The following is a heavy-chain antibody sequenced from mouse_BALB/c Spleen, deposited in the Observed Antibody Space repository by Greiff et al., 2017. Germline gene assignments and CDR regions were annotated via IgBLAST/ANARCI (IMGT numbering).Heavy chain of an antibody. V-gene: IGHV5-6-5*01. CDR2: ISSGGST. Sequence: EVKLVESGGGLVKPGGSLKLSCAASGFTFSSYAMSWVRQTPEKRLEWVASISSGGSTYYPDSVKGRFTISRDNARNILYLQMSSLRSEDTAMYYCARGGGANSYYFDYWGQGTTLTVSS. J-gene: IGHJ2*01. CDR1: GFTFSSYA. D-gene: IGHD3-1*01. CDR3: ARGGGANSYYFDY.